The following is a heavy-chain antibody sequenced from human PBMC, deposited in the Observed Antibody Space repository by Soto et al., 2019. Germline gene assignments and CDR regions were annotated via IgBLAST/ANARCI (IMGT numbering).Heavy chain of an antibody. D-gene: IGHD6-13*01. V-gene: IGHV4-34*01. CDR3: ARDGPPGSSWSYNYYYYGMDV. CDR2: INHSGST. Sequence: SETLSLTCAVYGGSFSGYYWSWIRQPPGKGLEWIGEINHSGSTNYNPSPKSRVTISVDTSKNQFSLKLSSVTAADTAVYYCARDGPPGSSWSYNYYYYGMDVWGQGTTVTVSS. CDR1: GGSFSGYY. J-gene: IGHJ6*02.